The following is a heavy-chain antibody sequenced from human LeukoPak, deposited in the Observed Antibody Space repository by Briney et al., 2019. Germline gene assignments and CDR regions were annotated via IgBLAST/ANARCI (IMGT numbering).Heavy chain of an antibody. D-gene: IGHD3-22*01. J-gene: IGHJ4*02. CDR1: GFTFSSYW. CDR2: INSDGSST. Sequence: PGGSLRLPCAASGFTFSSYWMHWVRQAPGKGLVWVSRINSDGSSTNYADSVKGRFTISRDNAKNTLYLQMNSLRAEDTAVYYCARDSAMPHYYDSSGYYSGFDYWGQGTLVTVSS. CDR3: ARDSAMPHYYDSSGYYSGFDY. V-gene: IGHV3-74*01.